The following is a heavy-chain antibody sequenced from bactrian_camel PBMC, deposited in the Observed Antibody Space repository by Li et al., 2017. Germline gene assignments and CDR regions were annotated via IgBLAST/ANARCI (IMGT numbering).Heavy chain of an antibody. Sequence: VESGGGLVQPGGSLRLSCAASGFTFSDYQMNWVRQAPGKGLEWVSSINADGSITVYADSVRGRFTISRDNAKTTLYLQMNSLKSEDTALYYCATDLNWQNYWGQGTQVTVS. CDR1: GFTFSDYQ. V-gene: IGHV3S6*01. J-gene: IGHJ4*01. D-gene: IGHD7*01. CDR2: INADGSIT. CDR3: ATDLNWQNY.